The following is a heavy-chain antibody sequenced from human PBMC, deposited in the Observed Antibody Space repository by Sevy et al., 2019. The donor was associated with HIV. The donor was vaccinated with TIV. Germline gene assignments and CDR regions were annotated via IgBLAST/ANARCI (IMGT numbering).Heavy chain of an antibody. CDR3: ARHRPQGVVIIPGSGYHYGADF. Sequence: ASVKVSCKTSGYSFNMYGISWVRQAPGQGLEWMGWISAYTGDTDYRQMFRGRVTMTTDASTNTAYMELRGLTSDETAVYYCARHRPQGVVIIPGSGYHYGADFWGQGTMVTVSS. J-gene: IGHJ6*02. D-gene: IGHD3-3*01. CDR1: GYSFNMYG. CDR2: ISAYTGDT. V-gene: IGHV1-18*01.